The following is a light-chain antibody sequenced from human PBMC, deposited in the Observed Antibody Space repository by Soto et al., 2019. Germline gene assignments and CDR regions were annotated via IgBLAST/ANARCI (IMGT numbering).Light chain of an antibody. Sequence: QSALTQAASVSGSPGQSITISCTGTNSDVGSYNLVSWYQQHPGKAPKLMIYDGSKRPSVVSNRFSGSKSGNTASLTISGLQPEDEADYYCCSFAGSSTWVFGGGTKVTVL. CDR2: DGS. CDR3: CSFAGSSTWV. J-gene: IGLJ3*02. CDR1: NSDVGSYNL. V-gene: IGLV2-23*01.